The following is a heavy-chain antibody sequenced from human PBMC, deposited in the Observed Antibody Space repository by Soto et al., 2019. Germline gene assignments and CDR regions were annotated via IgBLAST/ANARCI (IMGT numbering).Heavy chain of an antibody. CDR3: ARGRDHYYDSYYFDY. Sequence: ASVKVTCKESGNSFARYYMQWGRQAPGQGLEWMGIINPSGGSTSYAQKFQGRVTMTRDTSTSTVYMELSSLRSEDTAVYYCARGRDHYYDSYYFDYWGQGTLVTVSS. J-gene: IGHJ4*02. V-gene: IGHV1-46*01. CDR1: GNSFARYY. CDR2: INPSGGST. D-gene: IGHD3-22*01.